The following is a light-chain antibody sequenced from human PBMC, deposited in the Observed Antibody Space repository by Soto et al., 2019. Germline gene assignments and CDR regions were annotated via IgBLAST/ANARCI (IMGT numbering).Light chain of an antibody. Sequence: QSVLTQPPSASGSPGQSVTISCTGTSSDVGGYNYVSWYQQHPGKAPKLMIYEVSKRPSGVPDRFSGSKSGNTASLTVSGLQAEEDADYYCSSYAGSNSYVFGTGTKLTVL. CDR3: SSYAGSNSYV. CDR1: SSDVGGYNY. CDR2: EVS. V-gene: IGLV2-8*01. J-gene: IGLJ1*01.